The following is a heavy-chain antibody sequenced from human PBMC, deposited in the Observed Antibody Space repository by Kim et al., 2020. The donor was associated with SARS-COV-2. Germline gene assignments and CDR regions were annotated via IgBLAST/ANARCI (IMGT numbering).Heavy chain of an antibody. J-gene: IGHJ4*02. D-gene: IGHD4-17*01. CDR3: ARDHDYGDYTFDH. CDR2: IWYDGSNK. Sequence: GGSLRLSCAASEFTFSNYGMHWVRQAPGKGLEWVAVIWYDGSNKYYADSVKGRFTISRDNSKNTLYLQMNSLRAEDTAVYYCARDHDYGDYTFDHWGQGTLVTVSS. V-gene: IGHV3-33*01. CDR1: EFTFSNYG.